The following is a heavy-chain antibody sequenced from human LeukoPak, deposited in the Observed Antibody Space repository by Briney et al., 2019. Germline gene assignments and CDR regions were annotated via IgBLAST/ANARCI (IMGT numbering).Heavy chain of an antibody. CDR1: GFTVSSNY. Sequence: GGSLRLSCAASGFTVSSNYMSWVRQAPGKGLEWVSVIYSGGSTYYADSVKGRFTISRDNSKNTLYLQVNSLRAEDTAVYYCARDTPSAYYYYGMDVWGQGTTVTVSS. CDR2: IYSGGST. CDR3: ARDTPSAYYYYGMDV. V-gene: IGHV3-53*01. J-gene: IGHJ6*02.